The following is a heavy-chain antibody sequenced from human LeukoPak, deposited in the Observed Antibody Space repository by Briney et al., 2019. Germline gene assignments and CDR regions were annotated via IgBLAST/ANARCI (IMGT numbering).Heavy chain of an antibody. V-gene: IGHV4-34*01. D-gene: IGHD4-23*01. CDR2: INHSGST. CDR1: GGSFSGYY. Sequence: SETLSLTCAVYGGSFSGYYWSWIRQPPGKGLEWIGEINHSGSTNYNPSLRSRVTISVDTSKNQFSLKLSSVTAADTAVYYCARARDTAGGYWGQGTLVTVSS. CDR3: ARARDTAGGY. J-gene: IGHJ4*02.